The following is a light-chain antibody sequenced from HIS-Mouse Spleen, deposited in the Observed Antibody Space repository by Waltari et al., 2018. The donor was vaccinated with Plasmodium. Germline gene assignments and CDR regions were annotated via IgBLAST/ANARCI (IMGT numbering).Light chain of an antibody. V-gene: IGLV2-11*01. CDR3: CSYAGSYTWV. CDR1: SSDVGGYNY. J-gene: IGLJ3*02. Sequence: QSALTQPRSVSGSPGQSVTISCTGTSSDVGGYNYVSWYQQHPGKAPKIMIYDVSKRPAGVPDRFSGSKSGNTASLTIAGLRAGDEADYYCCSYAGSYTWVFGGGTKLTVL. CDR2: DVS.